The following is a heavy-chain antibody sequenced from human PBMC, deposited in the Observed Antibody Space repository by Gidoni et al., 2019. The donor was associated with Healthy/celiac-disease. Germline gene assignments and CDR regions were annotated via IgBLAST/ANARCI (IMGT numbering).Heavy chain of an antibody. J-gene: IGHJ3*02. Sequence: PGKGLEWVSGINWNGGSTGYADSVKGRFTISRDNAKNSLYLQMNSLRAEDTALYHCARGGSIVVVPAAVVAFDIWGQGTMVTVSS. D-gene: IGHD2-2*01. CDR2: INWNGGST. V-gene: IGHV3-20*01. CDR3: ARGGSIVVVPAAVVAFDI.